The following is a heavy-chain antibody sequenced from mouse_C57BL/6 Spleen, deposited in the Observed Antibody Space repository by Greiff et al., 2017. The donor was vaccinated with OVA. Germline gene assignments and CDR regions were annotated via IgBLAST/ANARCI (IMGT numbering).Heavy chain of an antibody. Sequence: EVQLQQSGGGLVQPGGSMKLSCAASGFTFSDAWMDWVRQSPEKGLEWVAEIRNKANNHATYYAESVKGRFTISRDDSKSSVYLQMNSLRAEDTGIYYCTLGNYGSDAMDYWGQGTSVTVSS. V-gene: IGHV6-6*01. D-gene: IGHD1-1*01. CDR2: IRNKANNHAT. CDR1: GFTFSDAW. J-gene: IGHJ4*01. CDR3: TLGNYGSDAMDY.